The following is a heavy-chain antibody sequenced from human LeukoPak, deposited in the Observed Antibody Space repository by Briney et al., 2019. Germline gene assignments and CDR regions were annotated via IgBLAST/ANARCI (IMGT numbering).Heavy chain of an antibody. Sequence: ASETLSLTCTVSGGSISSYYWSWIRQPAGKGLEWIGRIYTSGTTHYNPSLKSRVTMSVDTSKNQFSLKLSSVTAADTAVYYCARLSTVTTSFDYWGQGTLVTVSS. CDR2: IYTSGTT. D-gene: IGHD4-17*01. CDR3: ARLSTVTTSFDY. V-gene: IGHV4-4*07. CDR1: GGSISSYY. J-gene: IGHJ4*02.